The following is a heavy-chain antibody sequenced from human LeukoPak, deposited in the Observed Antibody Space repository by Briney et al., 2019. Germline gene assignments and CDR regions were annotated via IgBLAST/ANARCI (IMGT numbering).Heavy chain of an antibody. J-gene: IGHJ6*02. Sequence: PGRSLRLSCAASGFTFSSYAMHWVRQAPGKGLEWVAVISYDGSNKYYADSVKGRFTISRDNSKNTLYLQMNSLRAEDTAVYYCARARYYGSGRSQTYYYGMDVWGQGTTVNVSS. D-gene: IGHD3-10*01. V-gene: IGHV3-30*04. CDR1: GFTFSSYA. CDR3: ARARYYGSGRSQTYYYGMDV. CDR2: ISYDGSNK.